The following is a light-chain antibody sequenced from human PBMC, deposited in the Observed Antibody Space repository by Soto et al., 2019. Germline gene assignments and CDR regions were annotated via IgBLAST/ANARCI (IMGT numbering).Light chain of an antibody. V-gene: IGKV3-20*01. Sequence: EIVLTQSPGTLSLSPGERATLSCRASQTLSRNHLGWYLAWYQQTPGQIPRLLIYGTSFRATGIPDRFSGVGSGTDFALTISRLEPEDFAVYYCQQYGISHPITFGQVTRLEIK. CDR2: GTS. CDR1: QTLSRNHLGWY. J-gene: IGKJ5*01. CDR3: QQYGISHPIT.